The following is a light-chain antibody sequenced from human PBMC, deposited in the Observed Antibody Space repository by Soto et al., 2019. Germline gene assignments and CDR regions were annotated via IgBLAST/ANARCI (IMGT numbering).Light chain of an antibody. CDR1: QSVSSSY. Sequence: EIVLTQSPGTLSLSPGERATLSCRASQSVSSSYLAWYQQKPGQAPRLLIYDASSRATGIPDRFSGSGSGTDFTLTISRLEPEDFAXYFCQQYXSSPYTFGQGTKLEIK. CDR3: QQYXSSPYT. CDR2: DAS. J-gene: IGKJ2*01. V-gene: IGKV3-20*01.